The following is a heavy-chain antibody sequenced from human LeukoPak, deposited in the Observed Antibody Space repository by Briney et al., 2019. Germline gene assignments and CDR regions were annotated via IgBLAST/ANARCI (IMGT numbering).Heavy chain of an antibody. V-gene: IGHV4-34*01. D-gene: IGHD6-6*01. CDR1: GGSFSGYY. Sequence: PSETLSLTCAVYGGSFSGYYWSWIRQPPGKGLEWIGEINHSGSTNYNPSLKSRVTISVDTSKNQFSLKLSSVTAADTAVYYCARESIAARQYYFDYWGQGTLVTVSS. CDR3: ARESIAARQYYFDY. J-gene: IGHJ4*02. CDR2: INHSGST.